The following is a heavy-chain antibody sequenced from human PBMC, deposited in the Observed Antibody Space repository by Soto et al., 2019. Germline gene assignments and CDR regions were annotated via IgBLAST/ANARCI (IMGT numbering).Heavy chain of an antibody. V-gene: IGHV4-31*03. D-gene: IGHD6-13*01. Sequence: QVQLQESGPGLVKPSQTLSLICTVSGGSINSGGYYWSWIRQHPGKGLEWIGYIYYSGSTYYNPSLSSGVTITAGATENQFFLKLSSVTAADTSVYFCAGADRQSGYSSSWVFDSWGQGTLVNVSS. CDR2: IYYSGST. CDR1: GGSINSGGYY. CDR3: AGADRQSGYSSSWVFDS. J-gene: IGHJ4*02.